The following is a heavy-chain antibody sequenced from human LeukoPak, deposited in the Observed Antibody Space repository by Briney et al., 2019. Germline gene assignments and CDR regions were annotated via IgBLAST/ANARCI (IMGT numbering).Heavy chain of an antibody. CDR2: IFHSGST. V-gene: IGHV4-38-2*01. D-gene: IGHD3-10*01. CDR3: ARASGSYGSGSYYYYGMDV. J-gene: IGHJ6*04. CDR1: GYSVSSGYY. Sequence: SETLSLTCAVSGYSVSSGYYWGWIRQPPGKGLEWIGSIFHSGSTYYNPSLKSRVNMSVDTSKNQISLKLSSVTAADTAVYYCARASGSYGSGSYYYYGMDVWGKGTTVTVSS.